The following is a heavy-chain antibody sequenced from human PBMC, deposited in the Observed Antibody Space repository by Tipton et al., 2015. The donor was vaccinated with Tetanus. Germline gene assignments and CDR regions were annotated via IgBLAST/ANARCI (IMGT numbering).Heavy chain of an antibody. CDR2: VYYSGST. V-gene: IGHV4-61*08. D-gene: IGHD3-9*01. J-gene: IGHJ6*02. Sequence: TLSLTCTVSGGSVRSGDYSWNWIRQPPGKGLEWIGYVYYSGSTNYNPSLKSRVTISVDTSKNQFSLNLSSVTAADTAVYYCARSGYYSRAYYHYRMDVWGQGTTVSVSS. CDR1: GGSVRSGDYS. CDR3: ARSGYYSRAYYHYRMDV.